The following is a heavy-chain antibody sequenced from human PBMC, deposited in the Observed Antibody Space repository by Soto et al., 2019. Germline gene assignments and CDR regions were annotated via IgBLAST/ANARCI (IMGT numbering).Heavy chain of an antibody. J-gene: IGHJ4*02. D-gene: IGHD4-17*01. CDR3: ANRYGDYENY. CDR2: ISGGGGST. V-gene: IGHV3-23*01. Sequence: EVQLLESGGGMVQPGGSLRLSRAASGFTFSSYAMSWVRQAPGKGLEWVSAISGGGGSTYYADSVKGRFTISRDNSKNTLYLQMNSLRAEDTAVYYCANRYGDYENYWGQGTLVTVSS. CDR1: GFTFSSYA.